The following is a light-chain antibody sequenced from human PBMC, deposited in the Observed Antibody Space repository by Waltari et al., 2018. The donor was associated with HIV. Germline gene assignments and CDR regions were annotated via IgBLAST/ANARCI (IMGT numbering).Light chain of an antibody. CDR3: CSRDSSGNSWV. Sequence: SSELTQDPAVSVALGQTVTITCQGDSLRNYFASWYRQRPGQAPILLFYGEKTRPSGIPGRFSGSNSGNTASLTIIETQAGDEGYYVCCSRDSSGNSWVFGGGTTLTVL. V-gene: IGLV3-19*01. CDR1: SLRNYF. J-gene: IGLJ3*02. CDR2: GEK.